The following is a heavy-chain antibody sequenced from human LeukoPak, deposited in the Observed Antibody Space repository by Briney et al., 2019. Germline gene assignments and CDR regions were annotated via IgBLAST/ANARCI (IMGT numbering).Heavy chain of an antibody. D-gene: IGHD1-26*01. Sequence: PGGSLRLSCAASGFTFSSYAMSWVRQAPGKGLEWVSATSGSGGNTYYADSVKGRFTISRDSSRNTLLLHMNTLRAEDTAIYYCAKDRTVGASYWYFDLWGRGTLVTVSS. V-gene: IGHV3-23*01. CDR1: GFTFSSYA. CDR3: AKDRTVGASYWYFDL. J-gene: IGHJ2*01. CDR2: TSGSGGNT.